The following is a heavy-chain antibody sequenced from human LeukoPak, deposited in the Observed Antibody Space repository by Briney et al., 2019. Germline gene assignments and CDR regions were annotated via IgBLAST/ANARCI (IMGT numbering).Heavy chain of an antibody. J-gene: IGHJ6*03. CDR2: MTSSGTTI. CDR3: ARLEQYHRGHFYYYMDV. V-gene: IGHV3-11*01. D-gene: IGHD2-2*01. CDR1: GFTFSDYY. Sequence: GGSLRLSCAASGFTFSDYYMTWIRQAPGKGQEWVSYMTSSGTTIYYADSVRGRLTISRDNAKKSLYLQMNSLRAEDTAVYYCARLEQYHRGHFYYYMDVWGKGTTVTVSS.